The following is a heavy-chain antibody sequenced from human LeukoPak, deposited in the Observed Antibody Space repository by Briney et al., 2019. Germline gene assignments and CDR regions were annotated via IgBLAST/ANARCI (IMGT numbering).Heavy chain of an antibody. CDR1: DGSISSCY. CDR2: IYYSGST. Sequence: SETLSLTCTVSDGSISSCYWSWIRQPPGKGLEWIGYIYYSGSTNYKSSLKSRVTISIDTSKNQFSLKLSSVTAADTAVYYCARDTGSGYEEYNWFDPWGQGTLVTVSS. D-gene: IGHD5-12*01. CDR3: ARDTGSGYEEYNWFDP. J-gene: IGHJ5*02. V-gene: IGHV4-59*01.